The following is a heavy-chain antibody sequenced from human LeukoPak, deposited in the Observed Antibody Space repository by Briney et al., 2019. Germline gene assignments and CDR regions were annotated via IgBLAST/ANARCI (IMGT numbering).Heavy chain of an antibody. CDR1: GGSFSGYY. J-gene: IGHJ6*03. CDR3: ARGSASYYYYYMDV. CDR2: INHSGST. Sequence: SETLSLTCAVYGGSFSGYYWSWIRQPPGKGLEWIGEINHSGSTNYNPSLKSRVTISVDTSKNQFSLKLSSVTAADTAVYYCARGSASYYYYYMDVWGKGTTVTVSS. V-gene: IGHV4-34*01.